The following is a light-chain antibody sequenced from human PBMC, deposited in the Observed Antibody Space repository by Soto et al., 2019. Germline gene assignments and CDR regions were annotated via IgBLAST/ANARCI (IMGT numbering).Light chain of an antibody. CDR2: DTS. CDR3: LLSYSAPG. CDR1: TGAVTSGHY. Sequence: QAVVTQEPSLTVSPVGTVTLTCGSSTGAVTSGHYPYWFQQKPGQAPRTLIYDTSNKHSWTPARFSGSLLGGKAALTLSGAQPEDEAEYYCLLSYSAPGFGTGTKVTVL. V-gene: IGLV7-46*01. J-gene: IGLJ1*01.